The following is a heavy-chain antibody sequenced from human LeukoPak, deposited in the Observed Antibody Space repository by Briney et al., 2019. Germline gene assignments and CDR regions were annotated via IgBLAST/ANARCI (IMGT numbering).Heavy chain of an antibody. CDR3: ARERPRNYYDSSGPIRY. D-gene: IGHD3-22*01. CDR2: ISSSSSTI. V-gene: IGHV3-48*01. J-gene: IGHJ4*02. Sequence: PGGSLRLSCAASGFTFSSYSMNWVRQAPGKGLEWVSYISSSSSTIYYADSVKGRFTISRDNAKNSLYLQMNSLRAEDTAVYYCARERPRNYYDSSGPIRYWGRGTLVTVSS. CDR1: GFTFSSYS.